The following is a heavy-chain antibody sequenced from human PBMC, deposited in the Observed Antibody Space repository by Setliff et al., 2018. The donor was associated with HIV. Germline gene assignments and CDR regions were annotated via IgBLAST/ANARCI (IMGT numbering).Heavy chain of an antibody. D-gene: IGHD6-13*01. CDR3: ARGLRTAAAPTFDH. CDR1: GVATDSNY. Sequence: PSETLSLTCTVSGVATDSNYWTWIRQSPGKGLEWIGYVYYGGITNYSPSLKSRVSISIDTSKNQFYLNLGSVTTADTAVYFCARGLRTAAAPTFDHWGQGALVTVSS. CDR2: VYYGGIT. J-gene: IGHJ4*02. V-gene: IGHV4-59*13.